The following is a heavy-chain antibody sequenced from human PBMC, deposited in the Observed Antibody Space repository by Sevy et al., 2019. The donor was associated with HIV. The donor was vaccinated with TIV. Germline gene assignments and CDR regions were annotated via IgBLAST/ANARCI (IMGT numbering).Heavy chain of an antibody. D-gene: IGHD1-26*01. V-gene: IGHV3-30*18. J-gene: IGHJ3*02. CDR1: GFTFSKYG. Sequence: GGSLRLSCAASGFTFSKYGMHWVRQAPGKGLEWVAVISYDGGNKYYADSVKGRFTISKDNFKNTLYLQMNSLRAEDTAIYYCAKPRKFSGSHLDAFDIRGQGTMVTVSS. CDR2: ISYDGGNK. CDR3: AKPRKFSGSHLDAFDI.